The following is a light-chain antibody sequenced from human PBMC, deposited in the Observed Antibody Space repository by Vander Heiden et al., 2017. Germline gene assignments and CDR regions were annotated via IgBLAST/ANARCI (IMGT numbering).Light chain of an antibody. CDR2: AAA. CDR1: QGISRY. Sequence: AIRMTQSPSSFSASTGDRVTITCRASQGISRYLAWYQQKPGKAPKLLIYAAATLQSGVPSRFSGSGSGTDFTLTISCLQYEDVATDYCQQYYSYPLYTFGQGTKLEIK. J-gene: IGKJ2*01. V-gene: IGKV1-8*01. CDR3: QQYYSYPLYT.